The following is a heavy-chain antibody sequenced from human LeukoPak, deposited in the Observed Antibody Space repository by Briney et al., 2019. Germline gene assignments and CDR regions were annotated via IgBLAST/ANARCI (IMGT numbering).Heavy chain of an antibody. CDR1: GFTFSSYG. J-gene: IGHJ4*02. D-gene: IGHD3-3*01. V-gene: IGHV3-30*19. Sequence: PGRSLRLSCAASGFTFSSYGMHWVRQAPGKGLEWVAVISYDGSNKYYADSVKGRFTISRDNSKNTLYLQMNSLRAEDTAVYYCARDYGDDFWSGYPTLSYYFDYWGQGTLVTVSS. CDR3: ARDYGDDFWSGYPTLSYYFDY. CDR2: ISYDGSNK.